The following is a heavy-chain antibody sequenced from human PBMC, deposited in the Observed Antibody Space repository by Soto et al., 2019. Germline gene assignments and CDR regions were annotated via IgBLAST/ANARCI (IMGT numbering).Heavy chain of an antibody. CDR1: GFTFSSYS. D-gene: IGHD4-17*01. CDR2: ISSSSSTI. Sequence: EVQLVESGGGLVQPGGSLRLSCAASGFTFSSYSMNWVRQAPGKGLEWVSYISSSSSTIYYPDSVNGRFTISRDNAKNSLYLQMNSLRDEDTAVYYCARENYGDYLNWFDPWGQGTLVTVSS. CDR3: ARENYGDYLNWFDP. J-gene: IGHJ5*02. V-gene: IGHV3-48*02.